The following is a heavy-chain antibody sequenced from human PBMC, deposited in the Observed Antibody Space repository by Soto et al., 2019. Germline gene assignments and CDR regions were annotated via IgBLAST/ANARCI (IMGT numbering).Heavy chain of an antibody. CDR3: ARGLAADGA. J-gene: IGHJ5*02. D-gene: IGHD6-13*01. Sequence: QVQLVQSGAEVKKPGASVKVSCTAAGYTFTHYAIHWVRHAPGQSLEWMGFINAGSGNTKYSQPFQARLTFTKDTSASTAYMDLSGLRSEDTAIYYCARGLAADGAWGQGTLVTVSS. CDR2: INAGSGNT. CDR1: GYTFTHYA. V-gene: IGHV1-3*01.